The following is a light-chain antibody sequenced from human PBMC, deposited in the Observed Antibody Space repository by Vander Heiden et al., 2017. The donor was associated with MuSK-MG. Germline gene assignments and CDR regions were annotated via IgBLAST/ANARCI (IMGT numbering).Light chain of an antibody. V-gene: IGLV2-8*01. CDR2: VVS. Sequence: QSALTQPPSTSGSPGQSVTISCTGTSSDVGAYNYVSWYQQRPGTAPKLLIYVVSKRPSGVPDRFSGSKSGNTASLTVSGLQAEDEADYYCSSYAGSNNLLFGGGTKLTVL. J-gene: IGLJ2*01. CDR3: SSYAGSNNLL. CDR1: SSDVGAYNY.